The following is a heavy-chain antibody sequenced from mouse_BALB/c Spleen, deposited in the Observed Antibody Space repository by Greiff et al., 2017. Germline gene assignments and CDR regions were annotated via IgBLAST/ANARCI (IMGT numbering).Heavy chain of an antibody. CDR3: ARNGPLYGNYWYFDV. Sequence: VQLQQSGPGLVQPSQSLSITCTVSGFSLTSYGVHWVRQSPGKGLEWLGVIWSGGSTDYNAAFISRLSISKDNSKSQVFFKMNSLQANDTAIYYCARNGPLYGNYWYFDVWGAGTTVTVSS. J-gene: IGHJ1*01. V-gene: IGHV2-2*02. CDR1: GFSLTSYG. D-gene: IGHD2-1*01. CDR2: IWSGGST.